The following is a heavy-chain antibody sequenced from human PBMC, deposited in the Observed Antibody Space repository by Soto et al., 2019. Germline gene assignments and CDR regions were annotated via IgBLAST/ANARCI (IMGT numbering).Heavy chain of an antibody. J-gene: IGHJ6*02. D-gene: IGHD3-10*01. Sequence: ASVKVSCKASGYTFTGYYMHWVRQAPGQGLEWMGWISAYNGNTNYAQKLQGRVTMTTDTSTSTAYMELRSLRSDDTAVYYCARDLMVRGAAVYGMDVWGQGTTVTVSS. CDR3: ARDLMVRGAAVYGMDV. V-gene: IGHV1-18*04. CDR2: ISAYNGNT. CDR1: GYTFTGYY.